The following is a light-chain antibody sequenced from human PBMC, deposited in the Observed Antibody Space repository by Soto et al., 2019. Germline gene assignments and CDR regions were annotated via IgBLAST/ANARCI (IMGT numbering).Light chain of an antibody. V-gene: IGKV3D-20*02. J-gene: IGKJ2*01. CDR1: QSVSSSY. CDR2: GAS. Sequence: EIVLTQSPGTLSLSPGERATLSCRASQSVSSSYLAWYQQKPGQAPRLLIYGASSRATGIPDRFSGSGSGTDFTLTISRLEPEDFAVYYCLQRKHWYTFGQGTKLEIK. CDR3: LQRKHWYT.